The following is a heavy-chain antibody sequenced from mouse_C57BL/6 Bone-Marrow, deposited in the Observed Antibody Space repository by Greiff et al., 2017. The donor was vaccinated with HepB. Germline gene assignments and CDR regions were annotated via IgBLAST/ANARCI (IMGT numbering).Heavy chain of an antibody. D-gene: IGHD1-1*01. V-gene: IGHV2-2*01. CDR2: IWSGGST. J-gene: IGHJ1*03. CDR1: GFSLTSYG. CDR3: ASGSSYVGYWYFDV. Sequence: VQLQQSGPGLVQPSQSLSITCTVSGFSLTSYGVHWVRQSPGKGLEWLGVIWSGGSTDYNAAFISRLSISKDNSKSQVFFKMNSRQADDTAIYYCASGSSYVGYWYFDVWGTGTTVTVSS.